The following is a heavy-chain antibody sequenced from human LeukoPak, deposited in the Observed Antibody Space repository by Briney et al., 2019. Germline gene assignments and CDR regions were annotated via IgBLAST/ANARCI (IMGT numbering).Heavy chain of an antibody. D-gene: IGHD4-17*01. CDR3: AKDRGDYDSYYYYYLDV. CDR2: ISSNGGST. J-gene: IGHJ6*03. Sequence: GGSLRLSCAASGFTFSSYAMHWVRQAPGKGLEYVSAISSNGGSTYYANSVKGRFTISRDNSKNTLYLQMGSLRAEDMAVYYCAKDRGDYDSYYYYYLDVWGKGTTVTISS. V-gene: IGHV3-64*01. CDR1: GFTFSSYA.